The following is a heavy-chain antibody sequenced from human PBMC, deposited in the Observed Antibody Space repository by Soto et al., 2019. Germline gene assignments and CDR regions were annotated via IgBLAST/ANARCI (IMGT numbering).Heavy chain of an antibody. D-gene: IGHD2-15*01. CDR2: INHSGST. V-gene: IGHV4-34*01. CDR1: GGSFSGYY. CDR3: ARSPTIPILMVVADPLAFDY. Sequence: LSETLSLTCAVYGGSFSGYYWSWIRQPPGKGLEWIGEINHSGSTNYNPSLKSRVTISVDTSKNQFSLKLSSVTAADTAVYYCARSPTIPILMVVADPLAFDYWCPGILVTVSS. J-gene: IGHJ4*02.